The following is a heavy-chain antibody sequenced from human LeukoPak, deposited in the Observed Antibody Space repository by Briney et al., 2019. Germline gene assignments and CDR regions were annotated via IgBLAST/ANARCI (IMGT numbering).Heavy chain of an antibody. J-gene: IGHJ6*03. V-gene: IGHV3-7*01. CDR1: GFTFSNYA. D-gene: IGHD1-1*01. CDR3: ARPGTSGRNYYHYYYMDV. CDR2: IKQDGSEK. Sequence: GGSLRLSCLPSGFTFSNYAMTWVRQAPGKGLEWVADIKQDGSEKYYVDSVKGRFIISRDNAKNSLYLQMNSLRAEDTAVYYCARPGTSGRNYYHYYYMDVWGKGTTVTVSS.